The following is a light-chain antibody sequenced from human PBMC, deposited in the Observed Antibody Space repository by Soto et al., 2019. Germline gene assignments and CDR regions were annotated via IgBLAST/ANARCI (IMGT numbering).Light chain of an antibody. CDR2: RNS. CDR3: QAWDSSTAV. J-gene: IGLJ2*01. V-gene: IGLV3-1*01. CDR1: KLGDKY. Sequence: SYELTQPPSVSVSPGQTASITCSGDKLGDKYACWYQQKPGQSPVLVIYRNSQRPSGIPERFSGSNSGSTATLTISGTQAMDEAAYYCQAWDSSTAVFGGGTQLTVL.